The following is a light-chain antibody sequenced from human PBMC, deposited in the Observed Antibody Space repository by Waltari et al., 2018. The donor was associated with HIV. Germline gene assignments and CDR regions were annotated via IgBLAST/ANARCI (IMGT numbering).Light chain of an antibody. V-gene: IGLV3-19*01. CDR1: ALKTYF. J-gene: IGLJ2*01. CDR2: GKN. CDR3: SCRDSSGDHTV. Sequence: SSELTQEPAMSVALGKTVSITCQRVALKTYFFTWYQQRPRQAPVLVIFGKNKRPLGIPDRFSGSSSGDTASLTITGAQAEYEADYHCSCRDSSGDHTVFGGGTKLTVL.